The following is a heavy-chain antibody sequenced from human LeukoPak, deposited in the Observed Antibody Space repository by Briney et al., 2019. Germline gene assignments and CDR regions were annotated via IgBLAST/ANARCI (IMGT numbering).Heavy chain of an antibody. V-gene: IGHV4-4*07. CDR1: GDSISSSY. D-gene: IGHD6-13*01. J-gene: IGHJ4*02. CDR2: IYTSGST. CDR3: ARHGSRWYEYYFDY. Sequence: SETLSLTCTVSGDSISSSYWSWIRQPAGKGLEWIGRIYTSGSTNYNPSLKSRVTMSVDTSKNQFSLKLSSVTAADTAVYYCARHGSRWYEYYFDYWGQGTLVTVSS.